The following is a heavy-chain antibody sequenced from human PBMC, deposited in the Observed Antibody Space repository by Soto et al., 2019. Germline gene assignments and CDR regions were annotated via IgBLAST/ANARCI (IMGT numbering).Heavy chain of an antibody. Sequence: QVQLVQSGAEVKKPGASVKVSCKASGYSFTDYHIHWVRQAPGQGLEWLGRINPKSGGTSTAQKVHGWVTMTTDTSISTASMELTRLTSDDTAIYYCARGDSTDCSNGVCSFFYNHDMDVWGQGTTVTVSS. J-gene: IGHJ6*02. CDR2: INPKSGGT. V-gene: IGHV1-2*04. CDR1: GYSFTDYH. CDR3: ARGDSTDCSNGVCSFFYNHDMDV. D-gene: IGHD2-8*01.